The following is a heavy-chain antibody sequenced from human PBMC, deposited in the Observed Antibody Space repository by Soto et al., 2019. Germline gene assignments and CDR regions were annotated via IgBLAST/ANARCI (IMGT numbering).Heavy chain of an antibody. CDR1: GGSISSGGYF. J-gene: IGHJ6*02. CDR3: AMYYDFWSGYSDHGMDV. D-gene: IGHD3-3*01. Sequence: SETLSVTCTVSGGSISSGGYFWSWLRQHPGKGLEWIGYIYYSGSTYYNPSLKSRVTISVDTSKNQFSLKLSSVTAADTAVYYCAMYYDFWSGYSDHGMDVWGQGTTVT. CDR2: IYYSGST. V-gene: IGHV4-31*03.